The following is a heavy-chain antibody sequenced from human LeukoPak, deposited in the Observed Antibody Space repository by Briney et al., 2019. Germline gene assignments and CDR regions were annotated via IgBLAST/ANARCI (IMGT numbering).Heavy chain of an antibody. CDR2: IIPIFGTA. V-gene: IGHV1-69*13. CDR1: GGTFSSYA. J-gene: IGHJ4*02. Sequence: GASVKVSCKASGGTFSSYAISWVRQAPGQGLEWMGGIIPIFGTANYAQKFQGRVTITADESTSTAYVELSSLRSEDTAVYYCARDLWRSEYDPLCDWGQGTLVTVSS. D-gene: IGHD3-3*01. CDR3: ARDLWRSEYDPLCD.